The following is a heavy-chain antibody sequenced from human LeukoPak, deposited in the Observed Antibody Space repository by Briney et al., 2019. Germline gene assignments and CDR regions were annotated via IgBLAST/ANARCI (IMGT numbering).Heavy chain of an antibody. D-gene: IGHD3-3*01. CDR2: IYFCGST. CDR3: ARSYDTNFDY. V-gene: IGHV4-59*01. J-gene: IGHJ4*02. Sequence: SETLSLTCTVSGGSIRSYYWSWIRQPPGKGLEGIGYIYFCGSTSYHPSLRSRVTISVDRSKNQFSLKLSSVAAADTAVYYCARSYDTNFDYWGQGTLVTVSS. CDR1: GGSIRSYY.